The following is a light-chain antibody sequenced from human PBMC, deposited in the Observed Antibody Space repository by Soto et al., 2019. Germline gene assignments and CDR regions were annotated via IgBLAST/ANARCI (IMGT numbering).Light chain of an antibody. Sequence: DIQMTQSPSSLSASVGDRVTITCRASQSFSSYLNWYQQKPGKATKLLIYAASCLQSGVPSRFGGSRAGTDFTLTISSLQPEDFATYYCQQSYSTPYTFGQGTKLEIK. CDR3: QQSYSTPYT. CDR1: QSFSSY. V-gene: IGKV1-39*01. J-gene: IGKJ2*01. CDR2: AAS.